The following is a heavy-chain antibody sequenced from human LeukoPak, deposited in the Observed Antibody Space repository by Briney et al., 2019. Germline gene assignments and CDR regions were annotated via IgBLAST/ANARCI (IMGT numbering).Heavy chain of an antibody. CDR2: INPNSGGT. J-gene: IGHJ4*02. CDR1: GYTFTGYY. CDR3: ARGPHFGVVPLHYFDY. V-gene: IGHV1-2*06. Sequence: ASVKVSCKASGYTFTGYYMHWVRQAPGQGLEWMGRINPNSGGTNYAQKFQGRVTMTSDTSISTAYMELSRLRSDDTAVYYCARGPHFGVVPLHYFDYWGQGTLVTVSS. D-gene: IGHD3-3*01.